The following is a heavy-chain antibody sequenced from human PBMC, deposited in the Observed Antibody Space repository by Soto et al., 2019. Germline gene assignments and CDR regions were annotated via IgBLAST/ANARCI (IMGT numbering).Heavy chain of an antibody. V-gene: IGHV4-59*01. J-gene: IGHJ6*02. Sequence: PSETLSLTCTVSGGSIRSYYWTWIRQPPGRGLEWIGYVYNNGNTRYNPSLKSRITISVDTPKNQFSLKVESVDAADTATYYCARLYYVSGRPLMDVWGQGTTVTVS. CDR3: ARLYYVSGRPLMDV. D-gene: IGHD3-10*01. CDR1: GGSIRSYY. CDR2: VYNNGNT.